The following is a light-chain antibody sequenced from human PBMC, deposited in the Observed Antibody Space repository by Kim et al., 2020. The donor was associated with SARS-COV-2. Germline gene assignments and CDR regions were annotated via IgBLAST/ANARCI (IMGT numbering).Light chain of an antibody. V-gene: IGKV1-12*01. CDR1: QDISTW. J-gene: IGKJ1*01. CDR3: QQANSFPPWT. CDR2: AAS. Sequence: IQMTQSPSSVSASVGARVTITCRASQDISTWLAWYQQKPGQAPKLLIYAASSLQSGVPSRFSGSGSGTDFTLTIARLQPADSATYYCQQANSFPPWTFGQGTKVDIK.